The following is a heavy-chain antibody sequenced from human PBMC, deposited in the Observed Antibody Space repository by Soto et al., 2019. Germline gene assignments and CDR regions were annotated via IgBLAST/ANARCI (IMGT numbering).Heavy chain of an antibody. V-gene: IGHV1-46*01. CDR2: INPSGTTT. CDR1: GYTFTSFY. J-gene: IGHJ6*01. CDR3: AKPKIARHYYYGM. Sequence: QVQLVQSGAEVKKPGASVKVSCKASGYTFTSFYMHWVRQAPGQGLEWMGIINPSGTTTDYAQKFQGRVTMTRDTSTSTYYMELSXLXXXDTAVYYCAKPKIARHYYYGM.